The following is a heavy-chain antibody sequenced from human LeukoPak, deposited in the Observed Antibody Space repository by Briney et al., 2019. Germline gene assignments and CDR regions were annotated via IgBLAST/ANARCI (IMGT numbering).Heavy chain of an antibody. CDR2: INRSGST. J-gene: IGHJ5*02. Sequence: SETLSLTCAVYGGSFSGYYWSWIRQPPGKGLEWIGEINRSGSTNYNPSLKSRVTISVDTSKNQFSLKLSSVTAADTAVYYCASHIAAARWYNWFDPWGQGTLVTVSS. V-gene: IGHV4-34*01. D-gene: IGHD6-13*01. CDR3: ASHIAAARWYNWFDP. CDR1: GGSFSGYY.